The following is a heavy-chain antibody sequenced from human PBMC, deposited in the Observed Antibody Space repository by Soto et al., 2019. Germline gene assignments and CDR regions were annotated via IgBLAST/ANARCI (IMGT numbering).Heavy chain of an antibody. Sequence: EVQLLASGGGLVQSGGSLRLSCAASGFTFSSYAMSWVRQAPGKGLEWVSVISGSGGSTFYADSVKGRFTISRDNSKSTLYLQMNSLRADDTAVFYCAKSYYYDSSGFYPFDLWGRGTLVTVSS. CDR3: AKSYYYDSSGFYPFDL. V-gene: IGHV3-23*01. CDR2: ISGSGGST. CDR1: GFTFSSYA. J-gene: IGHJ2*01. D-gene: IGHD3-22*01.